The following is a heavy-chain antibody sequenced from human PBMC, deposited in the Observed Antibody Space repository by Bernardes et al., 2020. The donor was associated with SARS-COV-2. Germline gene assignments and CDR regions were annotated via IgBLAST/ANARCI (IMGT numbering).Heavy chain of an antibody. CDR3: AKGSGYGSNWDLDY. CDR2: ISGSGDRT. D-gene: IGHD6-13*01. J-gene: IGHJ4*02. V-gene: IGHV3-23*01. Sequence: GYLRLSCAASGFTFSSYAMTWVRQAPGKGLEWVSAISGSGDRTYYADSVKGRFTISRDNSKNTLYLQMNSLRAEDTAVYYCAKGSGYGSNWDLDYWGQGILVTVSS. CDR1: GFTFSSYA.